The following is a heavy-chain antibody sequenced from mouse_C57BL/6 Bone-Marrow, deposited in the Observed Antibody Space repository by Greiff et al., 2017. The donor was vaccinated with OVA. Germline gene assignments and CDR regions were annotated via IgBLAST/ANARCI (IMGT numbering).Heavy chain of an antibody. V-gene: IGHV1-61*01. Sequence: VQLQQPGAELVRPGSSVKLSCKASGYTFTSYWMDWVKQRPGQGLEWIGNIYPSDSETHYNQKFKDKATLTVDKSSSTAYMQLSSLTSEDSAVYYCAREGGTKYFDYWGQGTTLTVSS. CDR3: AREGGTKYFDY. CDR2: IYPSDSET. D-gene: IGHD2-14*01. CDR1: GYTFTSYW. J-gene: IGHJ2*01.